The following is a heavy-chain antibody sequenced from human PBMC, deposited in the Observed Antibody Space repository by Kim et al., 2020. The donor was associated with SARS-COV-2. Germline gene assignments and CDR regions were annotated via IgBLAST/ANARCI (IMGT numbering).Heavy chain of an antibody. Sequence: SETLSLTCAVYGGSFSGYYWSWIRQPPGKGLEWIGEINHSGSTNYNPSLKSRVTISVDTSKNQFSLKLSSVTAADTAVYYCARGGSGWFKAYYYYYMDVWGKGTTVTVSS. CDR2: INHSGST. D-gene: IGHD6-19*01. J-gene: IGHJ6*03. V-gene: IGHV4-34*01. CDR3: ARGGSGWFKAYYYYYMDV. CDR1: GGSFSGYY.